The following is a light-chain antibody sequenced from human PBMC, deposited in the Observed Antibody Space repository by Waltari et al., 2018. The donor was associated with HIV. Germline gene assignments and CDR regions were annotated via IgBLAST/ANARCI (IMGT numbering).Light chain of an antibody. CDR3: SSYTSNSTPYV. V-gene: IGLV2-14*03. CDR1: SSDVGGYNY. Sequence: QSALTQPASVTGSPGQSIITSCTGTSSDVGGYNYVSCYQQHPDKAPKLMIYDVSNRPSGVSNRFSGSKSGNTASLTISGLQAEDEADYYCSSYTSNSTPYVFGTGTKVTVL. CDR2: DVS. J-gene: IGLJ1*01.